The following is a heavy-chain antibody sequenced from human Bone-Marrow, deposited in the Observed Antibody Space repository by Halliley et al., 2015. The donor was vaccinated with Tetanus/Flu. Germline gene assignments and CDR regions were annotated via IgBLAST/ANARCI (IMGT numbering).Heavy chain of an antibody. J-gene: IGHJ5*02. CDR3: ARGISRNFSFGP. D-gene: IGHD2-15*01. CDR2: INEGGSS. V-gene: IGHV4-34*01. Sequence: TLSLTCDVYGGSLSGYFWSWIRQPPGKGLEWIGEINEGGSSNYNPSLKSQVTTSVNTSKNRFSLNLRSVTAADTAIYYCARGISRNFSFGPWGQGTLVPVSS. CDR1: GGSLSGYF.